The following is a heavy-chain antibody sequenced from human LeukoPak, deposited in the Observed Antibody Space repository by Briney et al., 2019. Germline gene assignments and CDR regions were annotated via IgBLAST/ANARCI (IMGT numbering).Heavy chain of an antibody. CDR3: ARDRIVVVAATSHDAFDI. CDR1: GYTFTSYG. CDR2: ISAYNGNT. J-gene: IGHJ3*02. Sequence: ASVKVSCKASGYTFTSYGISWVRQAPGQGLEWMGWISAYNGNTNYAQKLQGRVTMTTDTSTSTAYMELRSLRSDDTAVYYCARDRIVVVAATSHDAFDIWGQGTMVTVSS. D-gene: IGHD2-15*01. V-gene: IGHV1-18*01.